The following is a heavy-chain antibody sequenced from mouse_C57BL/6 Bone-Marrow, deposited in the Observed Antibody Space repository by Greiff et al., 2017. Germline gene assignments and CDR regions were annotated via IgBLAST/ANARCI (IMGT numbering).Heavy chain of an antibody. CDR1: GYTFTSYG. CDR2: IYPRSGNT. V-gene: IGHV1-81*01. Sequence: QVQLQQSGAELVRPGASVKLSCKASGYTFTSYGISWVKQRTGQGLEWIGEIYPRSGNTYYNEKFKGKATLTADKSSSTAYMELRSLTSEDSAVCFSARRDGSSVYWYFDVWGTGTTVTVSS. D-gene: IGHD1-1*01. CDR3: ARRDGSSVYWYFDV. J-gene: IGHJ1*03.